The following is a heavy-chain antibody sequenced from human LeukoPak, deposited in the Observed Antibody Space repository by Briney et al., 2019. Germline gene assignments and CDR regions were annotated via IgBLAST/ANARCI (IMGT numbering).Heavy chain of an antibody. CDR3: ARDLPGYSSAFDI. V-gene: IGHV1-2*02. CDR2: INTNTXGT. D-gene: IGHD6-13*01. CDR1: GYSFTGXX. J-gene: IGHJ3*02. Sequence: ASVKVSCKASGYSFTGXXXXXVRQAPGQXXXXXAWINTNTXGTKYAXXLXGXXTLTRDTSIITAYMELTRLISDDTAVYYCARDLPGYSSAFDIWGQGTMVTVSS.